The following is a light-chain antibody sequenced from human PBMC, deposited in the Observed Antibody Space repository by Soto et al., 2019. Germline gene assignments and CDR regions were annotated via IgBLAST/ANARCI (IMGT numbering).Light chain of an antibody. CDR1: QAIGNY. Sequence: DIQVAQFPSSLSASVGDRVTITCRASQAIGNYLAWYQQKPGKAPELLIYAASTLQSGVPSRFSGSGSGTDFTLTISCLQSEDFATYYCQQYYSFPQTFGQGTKVEIK. CDR2: AAS. CDR3: QQYYSFPQT. V-gene: IGKV1-16*01. J-gene: IGKJ1*01.